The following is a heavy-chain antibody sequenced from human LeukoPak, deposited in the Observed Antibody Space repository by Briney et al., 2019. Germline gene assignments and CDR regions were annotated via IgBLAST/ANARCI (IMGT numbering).Heavy chain of an antibody. J-gene: IGHJ3*02. CDR2: IYYSGST. CDR1: GGSISSGGYY. CDR3: ARDIVVVVAATRRTDAFDT. D-gene: IGHD2-15*01. Sequence: SETLSLTCTVSGGSISSGGYYWSWIRQHPGKGLEWIGYIYYSGSTYYNPSLKSRVTISVDTSKNQFSLKLSSVTAADTAVYYCARDIVVVVAATRRTDAFDTWGQGTMVTVSS. V-gene: IGHV4-31*03.